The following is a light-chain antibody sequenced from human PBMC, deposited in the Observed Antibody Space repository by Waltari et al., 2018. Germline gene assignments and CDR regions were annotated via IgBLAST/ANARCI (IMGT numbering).Light chain of an antibody. CDR3: MQGLQTLPLT. J-gene: IGKJ4*01. CDR2: LGS. V-gene: IGKV2-28*01. Sequence: EIVMTQSPLSLPVTPGEPASISCRSSQSLLLSNGYNYLGWYLQKPGQSPHLLIYLGSNRASGVPDRFSGSGSVTDFTLKISRVEAEDVGVYYCMQGLQTLPLTFGGGTRVEI. CDR1: QSLLLSNGYNY.